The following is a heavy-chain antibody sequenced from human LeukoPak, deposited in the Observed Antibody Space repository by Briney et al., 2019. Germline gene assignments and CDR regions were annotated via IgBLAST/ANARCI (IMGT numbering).Heavy chain of an antibody. V-gene: IGHV3-7*04. CDR1: GFSFRSFW. D-gene: IGHD3-10*01. Sequence: GGSLRLSCAASGFSFRSFWMSWVRQAPGKGLEWVTSIKEDGSDKYYVESVKGRFTISRENARNSLYLQMNSLRAEDTAVYYCARVLWFGGIYYFDYWGQGTLVTVSS. CDR3: ARVLWFGGIYYFDY. J-gene: IGHJ4*02. CDR2: IKEDGSDK.